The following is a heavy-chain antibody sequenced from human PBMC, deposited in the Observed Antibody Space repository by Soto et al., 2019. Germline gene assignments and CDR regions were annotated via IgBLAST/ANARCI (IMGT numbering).Heavy chain of an antibody. D-gene: IGHD6-25*01. V-gene: IGHV4-59*08. J-gene: IGHJ6*02. CDR2: IYYSGST. Sequence: QVQLQESGPGLVKPSETLSLTCTVSGGSISSYYWSWIRQPPGKGLEWIGYIYYSGSTNYNPSLHSRVTNSFATSKNQSALTLSSVTAADTAVYYCARLHSAGMDVWGQGTTVTVSS. CDR3: ARLHSAGMDV. CDR1: GGSISSYY.